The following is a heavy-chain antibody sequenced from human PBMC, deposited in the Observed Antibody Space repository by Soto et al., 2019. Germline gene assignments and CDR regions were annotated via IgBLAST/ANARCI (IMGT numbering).Heavy chain of an antibody. CDR2: ISAYNGNT. J-gene: IGHJ6*02. Sequence: GASVKVSCKASGYTFTSYGISWVRQAPGQGLEWMGWISAYNGNTNYAQKLQGRVTMTTDTSTSTAYMELRSLRSDDTAVYYCARGDSSSWYTDNYYYGMDVWGQGTTVTVSS. V-gene: IGHV1-18*01. CDR1: GYTFTSYG. CDR3: ARGDSSSWYTDNYYYGMDV. D-gene: IGHD6-13*01.